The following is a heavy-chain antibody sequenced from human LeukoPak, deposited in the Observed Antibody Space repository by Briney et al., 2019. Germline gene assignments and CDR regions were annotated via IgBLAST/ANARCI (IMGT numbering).Heavy chain of an antibody. J-gene: IGHJ4*02. V-gene: IGHV4-4*02. CDR1: GGSISSSNW. D-gene: IGHD2-21*02. Sequence: PSETLSLTCAVSGGSISSSNWWSWVRQPPGKGLEWIGEIYHSGSTNYNPSLKSRVTISVDKSKNQFSLKLSSVTAADTAVYYCARVEVGVFCGGDCYSTYLFDYWGQGTLVTVSS. CDR2: IYHSGST. CDR3: ARVEVGVFCGGDCYSTYLFDY.